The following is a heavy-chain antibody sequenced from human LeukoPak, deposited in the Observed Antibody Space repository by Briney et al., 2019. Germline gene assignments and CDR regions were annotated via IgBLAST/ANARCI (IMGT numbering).Heavy chain of an antibody. CDR3: ARFKWTGYSSSWDDY. J-gene: IGHJ4*02. V-gene: IGHV1-69*13. D-gene: IGHD6-13*01. CDR2: IIPIFVTA. CDR1: GGTFSSYA. Sequence: ASVKVSCKASGGTFSSYAISWVRQAPGQGLEWMGGIIPIFVTANYAQKFQGRVTITADESTSTAYMELSSLRSEDTAVYYCARFKWTGYSSSWDDYWGQGTLVTVSS.